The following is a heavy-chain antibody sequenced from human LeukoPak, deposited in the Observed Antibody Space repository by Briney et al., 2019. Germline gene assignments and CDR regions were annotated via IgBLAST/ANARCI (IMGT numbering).Heavy chain of an antibody. V-gene: IGHV1-18*04. CDR2: ISAYNGNT. CDR3: ATARKGAGGYDSSGYYFVY. Sequence: ASVKVSCKASGYTFTSNYIHWVRQAPGQGLEWMGWISAYNGNTNYAQKLQGRVTMTEDTSTDTAYMELSSLRSEDTAVYYCATARKGAGGYDSSGYYFVYWGQGTLVTVSS. D-gene: IGHD3-22*01. CDR1: GYTFTSNY. J-gene: IGHJ4*02.